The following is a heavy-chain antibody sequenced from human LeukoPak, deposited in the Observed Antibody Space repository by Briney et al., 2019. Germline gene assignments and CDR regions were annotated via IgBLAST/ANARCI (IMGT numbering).Heavy chain of an antibody. CDR2: ISAYNGQT. CDR3: AWDSGAFEI. J-gene: IGHJ3*02. CDR1: GYTFTSYY. V-gene: IGHV1-18*01. Sequence: ASVEVSCKASGYTFTSYYISWMRQAPGQGLQWMGRISAYNGQTNYAQKVQGRVTMTTDTSTSTVYMELRSPRSDDTAVYYCAWDSGAFEIWGQGTMVTVSS.